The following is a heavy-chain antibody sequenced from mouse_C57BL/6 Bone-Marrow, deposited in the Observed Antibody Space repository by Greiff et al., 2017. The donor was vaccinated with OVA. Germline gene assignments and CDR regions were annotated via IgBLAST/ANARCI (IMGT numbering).Heavy chain of an antibody. CDR3: AGEGDYRYFDY. CDR2: IDPSDSYT. Sequence: QVQLQQPGAELVMPGASVKLSCKASGYTFTSYWMHWVKQRPGQGLEWIGEIDPSDSYTNYNQKFKGKSTLTVDKSSNTAYMQLSSLTSEDSAVYYCAGEGDYRYFDYWGQGTTLTVSS. V-gene: IGHV1-69*01. CDR1: GYTFTSYW. D-gene: IGHD2-4*01. J-gene: IGHJ2*01.